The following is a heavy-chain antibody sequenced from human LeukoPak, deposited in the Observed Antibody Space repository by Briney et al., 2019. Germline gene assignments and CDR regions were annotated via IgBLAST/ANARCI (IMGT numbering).Heavy chain of an antibody. D-gene: IGHD6-13*01. CDR3: ARGSSSGGNGFDY. CDR2: INPNSGGT. Sequence: ASVKVSCKASGYTFTGYYMHWVRQAPGQGLEWMGWINPNSGGTNYAQKFQGRVTMTRDTSISTAYMELSRLRSDDTAVYYCARGSSSGGNGFDYWGQGTLVTVSS. V-gene: IGHV1-2*02. J-gene: IGHJ4*02. CDR1: GYTFTGYY.